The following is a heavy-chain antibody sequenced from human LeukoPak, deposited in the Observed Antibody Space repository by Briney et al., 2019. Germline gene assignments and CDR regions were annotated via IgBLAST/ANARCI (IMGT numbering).Heavy chain of an antibody. J-gene: IGHJ4*02. CDR1: GFTLSAYR. V-gene: IGHV3-74*01. CDR2: INGDGSTT. CDR3: ARVLSMLRGDFDH. D-gene: IGHD3-10*01. Sequence: GGSLRLSRAGSGFTLSAYRVHLGRQAPGEGLVWVSLINGDGSTTNHADSVKGRFTISRDNAKNTLYLQMNSLRAEDTAVYYCARVLSMLRGDFDHWGQGALVTVSS.